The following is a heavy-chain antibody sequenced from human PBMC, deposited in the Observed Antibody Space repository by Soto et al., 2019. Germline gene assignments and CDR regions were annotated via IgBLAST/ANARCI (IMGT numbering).Heavy chain of an antibody. CDR2: IYPGDSDT. D-gene: IGHD6-19*01. CDR1: GYKVSTWHNFTSYW. Sequence: PGESLKISCMGSGYKVSTWHNFTSYWIAWVRQMPGEGLEWMGIIYPGDSDTRYSPSFQGQVTISADTSISTAYLQWTSLKASDTAMYYCARSRRGAYSSGWYSPSGYYNYGIDVWGQGTKVTVS. V-gene: IGHV5-51*01. CDR3: ARSRRGAYSSGWYSPSGYYNYGIDV. J-gene: IGHJ6*02.